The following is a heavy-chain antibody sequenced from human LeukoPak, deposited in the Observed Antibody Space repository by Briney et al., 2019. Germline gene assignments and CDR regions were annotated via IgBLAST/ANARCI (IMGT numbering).Heavy chain of an antibody. CDR3: ARATSGSFDY. V-gene: IGHV6-1*01. CDR2: TYYRSKWYT. D-gene: IGHD1-26*01. Sequence: SQTLSLTCAIPGDSVSSNSATWNWIRQSPSRGLEWLGRTYYRSKWYTDYAVFVKSRITTNPDTSKNQFSLQLNSVTPEDTAVYYCARATSGSFDYWGQGTLVTVSS. J-gene: IGHJ4*02. CDR1: GDSVSSNSAT.